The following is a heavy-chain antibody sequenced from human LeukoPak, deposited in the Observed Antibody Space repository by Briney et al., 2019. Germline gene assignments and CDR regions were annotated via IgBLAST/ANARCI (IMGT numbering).Heavy chain of an antibody. CDR1: GYTFTSYY. J-gene: IGHJ4*02. D-gene: IGHD4-23*01. V-gene: IGHV1-46*01. CDR2: INPSGGST. Sequence: GASVKVSCKASGYTFTSYYMHWVRQAPGQGLEWMGIINPSGGSTSYAQKFQGRVTMTRDMSTSTVYMELSSLRSEDTAVYYCARDSASTTVVTLGFVYWGQGTLVTVSS. CDR3: ARDSASTTVVTLGFVY.